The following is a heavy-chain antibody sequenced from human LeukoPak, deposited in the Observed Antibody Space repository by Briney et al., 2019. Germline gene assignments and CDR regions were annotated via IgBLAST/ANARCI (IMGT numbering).Heavy chain of an antibody. V-gene: IGHV4-38-2*02. CDR1: GYSISSGYY. CDR3: ARGGHYYDSSGYLPGL. Sequence: PSETLSLTCTVSGYSISSGYYWGWIRQPPGKGLEWIGSIYHSGSTYYNPSLKSRVTISVDTSKNQFSLKLSSVTAADTAVYYCARGGHYYDSSGYLPGLWGQGTLVTVSS. D-gene: IGHD3-22*01. CDR2: IYHSGST. J-gene: IGHJ4*02.